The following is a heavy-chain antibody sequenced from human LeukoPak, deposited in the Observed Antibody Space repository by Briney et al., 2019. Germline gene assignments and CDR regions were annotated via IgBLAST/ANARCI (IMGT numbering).Heavy chain of an antibody. D-gene: IGHD2-15*01. Sequence: ASVKVSCKASGYTFTNYGINWVRQAPGQGLEWMGWISAYNGNTDFAQKLQGRVTMTIDTSSSTAYMELRSLRSDDTVVYYCARDRRLPYYYGMDVWGQGTTVTVSS. CDR1: GYTFTNYG. J-gene: IGHJ6*02. CDR3: ARDRRLPYYYGMDV. CDR2: ISAYNGNT. V-gene: IGHV1-18*01.